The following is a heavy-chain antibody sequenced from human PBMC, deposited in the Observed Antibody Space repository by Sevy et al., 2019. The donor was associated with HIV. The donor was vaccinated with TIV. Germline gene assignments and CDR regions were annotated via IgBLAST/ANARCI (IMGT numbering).Heavy chain of an antibody. CDR3: TSRIAEVGSVYFDY. V-gene: IGHV3-73*01. CDR1: GFTFSGSA. Sequence: GGSLRLSCAVSGFTFSGSAMDWVRHTSGKGLEWLGRIRNQANNYTTTYAATVKGRFVISRDDSKNTAYLHMSNLKSEDTAVYYCTSRIAEVGSVYFDYWGWGTLVTVSS. D-gene: IGHD6-13*01. CDR2: IRNQANNYTT. J-gene: IGHJ4*02.